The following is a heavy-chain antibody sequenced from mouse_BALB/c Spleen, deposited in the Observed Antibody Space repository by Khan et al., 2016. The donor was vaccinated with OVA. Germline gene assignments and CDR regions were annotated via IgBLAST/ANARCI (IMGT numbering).Heavy chain of an antibody. J-gene: IGHJ3*01. CDR2: IWAGGST. CDR3: TRPYYGSTWFAY. D-gene: IGHD1-1*01. Sequence: QVQLKQSGPGLVAPSQSLSITCTVSGFSLTNYGVHWVRQPPREGLEWLGVIWAGGSTNYNSALMSRLSISKDNSKSQVFLKMNSLQTNDTAMYYCTRPYYGSTWFAYWGEETLVTESA. CDR1: GFSLTNYG. V-gene: IGHV2-9*02.